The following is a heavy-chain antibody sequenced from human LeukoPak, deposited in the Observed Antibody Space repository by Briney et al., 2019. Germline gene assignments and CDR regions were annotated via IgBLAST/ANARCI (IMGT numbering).Heavy chain of an antibody. V-gene: IGHV3-23*01. Sequence: GGSLRLSCAASGFTLSSYAMSWVRQAPGKGLEWVSAISDSGNTYHSDSVKGRFTISRDSSKNTLYLQMNSLRAEDTAVYYCAKGQRFYGEYYFDYWGQGTLVTVSS. CDR1: GFTLSSYA. CDR3: AKGQRFYGEYYFDY. J-gene: IGHJ4*02. D-gene: IGHD4-17*01. CDR2: ISDSGNT.